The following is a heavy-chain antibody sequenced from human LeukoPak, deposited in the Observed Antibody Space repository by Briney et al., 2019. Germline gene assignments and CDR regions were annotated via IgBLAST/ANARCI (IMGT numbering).Heavy chain of an antibody. D-gene: IGHD1-14*01. CDR2: INQDGSEK. V-gene: IGHV3-7*01. J-gene: IGHJ6*03. CDR3: ARDGRGGYLDV. Sequence: GGSLRLSCAASGFTFSSHWMSWVRQAPGKGLEWVANINQDGSEKYYVDSVKGRFTISRDNTKNSLYLQMNSLRAEDAAVYYCARDGRGGYLDVWGKGTTVTVSS. CDR1: GFTFSSHW.